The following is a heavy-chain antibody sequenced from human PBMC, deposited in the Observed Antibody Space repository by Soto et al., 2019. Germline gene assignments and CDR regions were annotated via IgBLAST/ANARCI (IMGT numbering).Heavy chain of an antibody. CDR2: TTSDGARI. J-gene: IGHJ4*02. CDR1: XFAFSTYG. CDR3: ARKNPGREWELPDY. Sequence: QVQLVESGGGXVXXXXSLXLSCAASXFAFSTYGMHWVRQAPGKGLEWVAVTTSDGARINYADSVKGRFTISRDNSRTTLYLQMNSLRIDDTAVYYCARKNPGREWELPDYWGQGTLVTVSS. D-gene: IGHD1-26*01. V-gene: IGHV3-30*03.